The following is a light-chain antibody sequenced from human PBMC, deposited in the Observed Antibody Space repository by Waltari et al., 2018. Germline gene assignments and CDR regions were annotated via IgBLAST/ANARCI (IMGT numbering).Light chain of an antibody. CDR1: RDINNY. Sequence: DIQMTQSPSSLSASVGDRVTITCQASRDINNYLNWYQQKPGKAHKLLIYDAATWETGVSSRFSGSGSGTDFVFTISRLQPEDIATYYCQHYDGVPPWTFGQGTRVDFK. J-gene: IGKJ1*01. CDR2: DAA. CDR3: QHYDGVPPWT. V-gene: IGKV1-33*01.